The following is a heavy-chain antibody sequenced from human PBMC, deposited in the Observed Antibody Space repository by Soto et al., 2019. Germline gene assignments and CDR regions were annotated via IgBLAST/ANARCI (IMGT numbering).Heavy chain of an antibody. CDR2: ISAGGSST. CDR3: AKPDTPLDY. V-gene: IGHV3-23*01. CDR1: GFTFSTYA. Sequence: GGSLRLSCAASGFTFSTYAMIWVRQAPGKGLEWVSGISAGGSSTYYIDSVKGRFTISRDNSKNTLYLQMNSLRVEDTAVYYCAKPDTPLDYWGQGTLVTVSS. D-gene: IGHD2-15*01. J-gene: IGHJ4*02.